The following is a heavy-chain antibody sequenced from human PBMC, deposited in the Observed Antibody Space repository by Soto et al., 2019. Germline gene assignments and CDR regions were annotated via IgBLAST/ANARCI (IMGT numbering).Heavy chain of an antibody. CDR1: GYCFTGHY. J-gene: IGHJ6*02. CDR3: ARDPSSFLGRVYGMDV. Sequence: QEQHVQSGAEVKKPGDSVKVSCKASGYCFTGHYMHWVRRAPGRSPEWMGWVNLNTGGTDYAQEFQGRVTKTTATSIRTVYLEVTGLIFDDTATYYCARDPSSFLGRVYGMDVWGQGTAVTVSS. CDR2: VNLNTGGT. V-gene: IGHV1-2*02.